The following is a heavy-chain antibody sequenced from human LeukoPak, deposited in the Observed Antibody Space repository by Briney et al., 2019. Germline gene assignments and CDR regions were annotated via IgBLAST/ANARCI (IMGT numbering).Heavy chain of an antibody. D-gene: IGHD3-3*01. Sequence: ASETLSLTCTVSGGSISSSGYYWGWIRQPPGKGLEWIGSIYYSGSTYYNPSLKSRVTIAVDTSKNQFSLKLSSVTAADAAVYYCARLMSYYDYWRAVEAALYFYYMDVWGKGTTVTVSS. CDR3: ARLMSYYDYWRAVEAALYFYYMDV. J-gene: IGHJ6*03. CDR1: GGSISSSGYY. V-gene: IGHV4-39*01. CDR2: IYYSGST.